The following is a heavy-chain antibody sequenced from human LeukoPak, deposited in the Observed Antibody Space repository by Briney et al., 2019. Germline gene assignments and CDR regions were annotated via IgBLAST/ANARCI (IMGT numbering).Heavy chain of an antibody. CDR3: ARAVAGTRIDY. Sequence: PGGSLRLSCAASGFTFSSYAMHWVRQAPGKGLEWVAVISYDGSNKYYADSVKGRFTISRDNSKNTLYLQMNSLRAEDTAVYYCARAVAGTRIDYWGQGTLVTVSS. V-gene: IGHV3-30-3*01. CDR2: ISYDGSNK. CDR1: GFTFSSYA. D-gene: IGHD6-19*01. J-gene: IGHJ4*02.